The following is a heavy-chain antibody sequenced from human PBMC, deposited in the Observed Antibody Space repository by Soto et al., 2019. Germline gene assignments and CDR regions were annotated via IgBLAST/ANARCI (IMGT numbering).Heavy chain of an antibody. CDR2: ISAYNGNT. J-gene: IGHJ4*02. V-gene: IGHV1-18*04. CDR1: GYTFTSYG. D-gene: IGHD6-13*01. CDR3: ARDPSLLPYSSSWYPY. Sequence: ASVKVSCKASGYTFTSYGISWVRQAPGQGLEWMGWISAYNGNTNYAQKLQGRVTMTTDTSTSTAYMELRSLRSDDTAVYYCARDPSLLPYSSSWYPYWGQGTLVPVSS.